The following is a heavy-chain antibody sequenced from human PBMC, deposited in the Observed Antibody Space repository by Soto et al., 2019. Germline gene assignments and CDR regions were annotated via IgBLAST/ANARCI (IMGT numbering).Heavy chain of an antibody. Sequence: GGSLRLSCAASGFTFSSYWMSWVRQAPGKGLEWVANIKQDGSEKYYVDSVKGRFTISRDNAKNSLYLQMNSLRAEDTVVYYFARGPRLDYDILTGYYPFDYWGQGTLVTVSS. CDR3: ARGPRLDYDILTGYYPFDY. D-gene: IGHD3-9*01. V-gene: IGHV3-7*01. J-gene: IGHJ4*02. CDR2: IKQDGSEK. CDR1: GFTFSSYW.